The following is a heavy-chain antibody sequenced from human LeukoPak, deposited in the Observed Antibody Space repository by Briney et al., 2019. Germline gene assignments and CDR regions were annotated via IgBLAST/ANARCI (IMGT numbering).Heavy chain of an antibody. D-gene: IGHD3-3*01. CDR2: ISGSGGST. J-gene: IGHJ4*02. CDR1: GFTFSSYA. Sequence: GGSLRLSCAASGFTFSSYAMSWVRQAPGKGVEWVSAISGSGGSTYYADSVKGRFTISRDNSKTTLYLQMNSLRAEDTAVYYCAKDFWSGYRAYFDYWGQGTLVTVSS. CDR3: AKDFWSGYRAYFDY. V-gene: IGHV3-23*01.